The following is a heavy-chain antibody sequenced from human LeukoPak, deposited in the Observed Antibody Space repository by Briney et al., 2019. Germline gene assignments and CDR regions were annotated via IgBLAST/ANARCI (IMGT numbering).Heavy chain of an antibody. J-gene: IGHJ4*02. CDR3: ARDIVVERNSYYFDY. V-gene: IGHV4-4*07. D-gene: IGHD2-2*01. Sequence: SETLSLTCTVSGGSIGSYYWSWIRQPAGKGLEWIGRIYTSGSTNYNPSLKSRVTMSVDTSKNQFSLKLSSVTAADTAVYYCARDIVVERNSYYFDYWGQGTLVTVSS. CDR1: GGSIGSYY. CDR2: IYTSGST.